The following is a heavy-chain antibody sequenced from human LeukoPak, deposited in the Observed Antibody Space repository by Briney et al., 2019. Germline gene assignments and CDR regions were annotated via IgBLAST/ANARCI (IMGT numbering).Heavy chain of an antibody. Sequence: GGSLRLSCAASGFTVSSNYMRWVRQPPGKGLEWVSVIYSGDSTYYADSVKGRFTIYRDNSENTLYLQMNSLRAEDTAVYYCARLWVFPGYCSSTSCYRDVWGKGTTVTVSS. CDR3: ARLWVFPGYCSSTSCYRDV. J-gene: IGHJ6*04. CDR2: IYSGDST. V-gene: IGHV3-66*02. CDR1: GFTVSSNY. D-gene: IGHD2-2*01.